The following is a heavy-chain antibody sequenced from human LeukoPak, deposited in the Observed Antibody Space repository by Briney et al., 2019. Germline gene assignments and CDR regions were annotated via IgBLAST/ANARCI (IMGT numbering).Heavy chain of an antibody. D-gene: IGHD4-17*01. Sequence: SSETLSLTCTVSGGSISSSSYYWGWIRQPPGKELGWIGSIYYSGSTYYNPSLKSRVTISVDTSKNQFSLKLSSVTAADTAVYYCARGEDGTGDYRPTYFDSWGQGTLVIVSS. CDR2: IYYSGST. CDR3: ARGEDGTGDYRPTYFDS. J-gene: IGHJ4*02. CDR1: GGSISSSSYY. V-gene: IGHV4-39*01.